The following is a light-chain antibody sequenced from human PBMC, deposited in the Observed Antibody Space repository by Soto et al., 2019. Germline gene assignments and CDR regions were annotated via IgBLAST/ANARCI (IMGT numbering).Light chain of an antibody. CDR3: CSFAGTYTI. Sequence: QSVLTQPPSASGSPGQSITISCTGTSSDVGGYDYVSWYQQYPGKAPKLLIHEVTKRPSGVPDRFSGSKSGNTASLTVSGLQAEDDADYYCCSFAGTYTIFGGGTKLTVL. J-gene: IGLJ2*01. V-gene: IGLV2-8*01. CDR1: SSDVGGYDY. CDR2: EVT.